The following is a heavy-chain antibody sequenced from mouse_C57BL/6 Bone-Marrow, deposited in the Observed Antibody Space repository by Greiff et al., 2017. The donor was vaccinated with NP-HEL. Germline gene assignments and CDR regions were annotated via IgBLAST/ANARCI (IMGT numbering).Heavy chain of an antibody. CDR2: ISDGGSYT. J-gene: IGHJ1*03. CDR3: ARDQEGYYYWYFDV. CDR1: GFTFSSYA. V-gene: IGHV5-4*01. Sequence: EVMLVEPGGGLVKPGGSLKLSCAASGFTFSSYAMSWVRQTPEKRLEWVATISDGGSYTYYPDNVKGRFTISRDNAKNNLYLQMSHLKSEDTAMYYCARDQEGYYYWYFDVWGTGTTVTVSS. D-gene: IGHD1-1*01.